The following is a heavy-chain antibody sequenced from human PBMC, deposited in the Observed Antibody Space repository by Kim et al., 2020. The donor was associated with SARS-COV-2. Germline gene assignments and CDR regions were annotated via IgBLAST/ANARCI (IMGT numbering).Heavy chain of an antibody. CDR1: GFTFSSYG. D-gene: IGHD3-16*02. CDR2: IWYDGSNK. Sequence: GGSLRLSCAASGFTFSSYGMHWVRQAPGKGLEWVAVIWYDGSNKYYADSVKGRFTISRDNSKNTLYLQMNSLRAEDTAVYYCARGGGVYYDYVWGSYRYGVADYYYGMDVWGQGTTVTVSS. CDR3: ARGGGVYYDYVWGSYRYGVADYYYGMDV. J-gene: IGHJ6*02. V-gene: IGHV3-33*01.